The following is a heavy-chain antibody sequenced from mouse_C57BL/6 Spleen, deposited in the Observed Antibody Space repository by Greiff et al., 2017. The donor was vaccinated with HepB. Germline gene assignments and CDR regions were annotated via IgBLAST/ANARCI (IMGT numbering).Heavy chain of an antibody. Sequence: EVQLQESGPELVKPGASVKISCKASGYSFTDYNMNWVKQSNGKSLEWIGVINPNYGTTSYNQKFKGKATLTVDQSSSTAYMQLNSLTSEDSAVYYCARRAYDYDVEVGYYFDYWGQGTTLTVSS. CDR2: INPNYGTT. CDR3: ARRAYDYDVEVGYYFDY. D-gene: IGHD2-4*01. CDR1: GYSFTDYN. J-gene: IGHJ2*01. V-gene: IGHV1-39*01.